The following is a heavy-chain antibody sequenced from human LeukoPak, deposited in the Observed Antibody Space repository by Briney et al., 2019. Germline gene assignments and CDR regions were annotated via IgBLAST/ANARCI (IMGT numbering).Heavy chain of an antibody. V-gene: IGHV4-59*08. CDR2: IYDRGTT. CDR1: GDYY. D-gene: IGHD4-17*01. CDR3: ARHAPIYGDYPRSYWYFDL. Sequence: SETLSLTCQVSGDYYWSWIRQSPGKGLDWIGYIYDRGTTNYNPSLKSRVTISVDTSKNQFSLKLSSVTAADTAVYYCARHAPIYGDYPRSYWYFDLWGRGTLVTVSS. J-gene: IGHJ2*01.